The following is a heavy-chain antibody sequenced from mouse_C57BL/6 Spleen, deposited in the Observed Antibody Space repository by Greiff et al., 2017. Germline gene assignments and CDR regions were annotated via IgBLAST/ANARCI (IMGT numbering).Heavy chain of an antibody. D-gene: IGHD1-1*01. J-gene: IGHJ2*01. V-gene: IGHV1-82*01. CDR3: ANYYGSSSGVYFDY. Sequence: QVQLQQSGPELVKPGASVKISCKASGYAFSSSWMIWVKQRPGKGLEWIGRIYPGDGDTNYNGKFKGKATLTADKSSSTAYMQLSSLTSEDSAVYICANYYGSSSGVYFDYWGQGTTLTVSS. CDR1: GYAFSSSW. CDR2: IYPGDGDT.